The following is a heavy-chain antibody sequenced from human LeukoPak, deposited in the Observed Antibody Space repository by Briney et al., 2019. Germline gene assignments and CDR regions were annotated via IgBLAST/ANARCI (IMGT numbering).Heavy chain of an antibody. CDR3: AREGVVPAAIVVGATSDAFDI. CDR1: GGSISSRTYY. Sequence: SETLSLTCTVSGGSISSRTYYWGWIRQPPGKGLEWIGNIYYSGSTYYNPSLKSRVTISVDRSKNQFSLKLSSVTAADTAVYYCAREGVVPAAIVVGATSDAFDIWGQGTMVTVSS. V-gene: IGHV4-39*07. D-gene: IGHD2-2*01. J-gene: IGHJ3*02. CDR2: IYYSGST.